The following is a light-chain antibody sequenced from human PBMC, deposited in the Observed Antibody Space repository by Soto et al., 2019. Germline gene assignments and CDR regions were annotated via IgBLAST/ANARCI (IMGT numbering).Light chain of an antibody. CDR3: QQLHDYPIT. CDR1: QGIDSS. J-gene: IGKJ5*01. CDR2: AAS. V-gene: IGKV1-9*01. Sequence: ILLTQSPSSLSASVGDRVTITCRASQGIDSSFAWYQQKPGKAPKLLIYAASSLQSGVPSRFSGSGSGTDFTLTISSLQPEDFATYYCQQLHDYPITFGQGKRLEIK.